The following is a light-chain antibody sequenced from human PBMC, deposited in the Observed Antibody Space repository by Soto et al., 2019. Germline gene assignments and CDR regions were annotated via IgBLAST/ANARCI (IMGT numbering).Light chain of an antibody. CDR1: SSDIGGYNY. Sequence: QSALTQPPSVSGSPGQSVTISCTGTSSDIGGYNYVSWYQQLPGKAPKVMIYDVSKRPSGVPDRFSGPNSGNTASLTISGLQAEDEADYYCCSYAGTTHVFGTGTKVTVL. J-gene: IGLJ1*01. CDR3: CSYAGTTHV. CDR2: DVS. V-gene: IGLV2-11*01.